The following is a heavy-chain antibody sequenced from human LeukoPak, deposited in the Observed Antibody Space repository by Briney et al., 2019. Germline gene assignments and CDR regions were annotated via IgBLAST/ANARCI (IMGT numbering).Heavy chain of an antibody. CDR3: ARTYYGDNWFDP. J-gene: IGHJ5*02. V-gene: IGHV4-4*07. Sequence: SETLSLTCTVSGGSISSYYWNWIRQPAGKGLEWIGSIYHSGSTYYNPSLKSRVTISVDTSKNQFSLRLSSVTAADTAVYYCARTYYGDNWFDPWGQGTLVTVSS. CDR1: GGSISSYY. CDR2: IYHSGST. D-gene: IGHD3-10*01.